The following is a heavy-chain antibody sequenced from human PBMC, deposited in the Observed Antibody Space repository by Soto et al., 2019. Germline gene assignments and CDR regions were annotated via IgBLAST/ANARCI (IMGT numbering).Heavy chain of an antibody. V-gene: IGHV3-30-3*01. CDR1: GFTFSSYA. CDR3: ASSTTVMYFDY. CDR2: ISYDGSNK. Sequence: QVQLVESGGGVVQPGRSLRLSCAASGFTFSSYAMHWVRQAPGKGLEWVAVISYDGSNKYYADSVKGRFTISRDNSKNTLYLQMNSLRAEDTAGYYCASSTTVMYFDYWGQGTLVTVSS. D-gene: IGHD4-17*01. J-gene: IGHJ4*02.